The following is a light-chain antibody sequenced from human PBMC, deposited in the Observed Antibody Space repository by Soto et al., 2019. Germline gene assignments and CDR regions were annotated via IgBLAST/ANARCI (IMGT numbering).Light chain of an antibody. CDR1: SSDVGSYNR. J-gene: IGLJ1*01. Sequence: QSVLTQPPSVSGSPGQSVTVSCTGTSSDVGSYNRVYWYQQPPGTAPKLMIYEVTNRPSGVPDRFSGSKSGNTASLTISGLQAEDEADYYCSSYTSSDTYVFGTGTQLTVL. CDR3: SSYTSSDTYV. V-gene: IGLV2-18*02. CDR2: EVT.